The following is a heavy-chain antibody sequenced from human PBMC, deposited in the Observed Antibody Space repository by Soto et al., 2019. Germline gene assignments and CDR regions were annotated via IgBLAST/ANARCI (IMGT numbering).Heavy chain of an antibody. V-gene: IGHV3-30-3*01. J-gene: IGHJ6*02. Sequence: QVQLVESGGGVVQPGRSLRLSCAASGFTFSSYAMHWVRQAPGKGLEWVAVISYDGSNKYYADSVKGRFTISRDNSKNTLYLQMNSLRAEDTAVYYCAREYQPSYYYGMDVWGQGTTVTVSS. D-gene: IGHD2-2*01. CDR1: GFTFSSYA. CDR3: AREYQPSYYYGMDV. CDR2: ISYDGSNK.